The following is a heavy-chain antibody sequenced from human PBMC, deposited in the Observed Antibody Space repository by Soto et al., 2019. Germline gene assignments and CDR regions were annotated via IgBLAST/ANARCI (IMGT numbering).Heavy chain of an antibody. CDR1: GFTFSNYA. D-gene: IGHD3-16*01. CDR3: AAGGVTSVAQFDY. V-gene: IGHV3-13*01. J-gene: IGHJ4*02. Sequence: EVQLVESGGGLVQPGGSLRLSCAASGFTFSNYAMHWVRQPTGKGLEWVSGIGAAGETYYPGSVKGRFTISRENAKNSLYLQMNSLRAGDTAVYYCAAGGVTSVAQFDYWGQGTLVTVSS. CDR2: IGAAGET.